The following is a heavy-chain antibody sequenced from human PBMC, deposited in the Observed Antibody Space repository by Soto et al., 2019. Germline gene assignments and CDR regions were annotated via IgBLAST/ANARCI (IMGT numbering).Heavy chain of an antibody. Sequence: QVQLVESGGSVVQPGRSLRLSCAASGFTFSHYAMNWVGQAPGKGLEWVALMSYDRSNEYYADSEKGRFTISRDNSKNTLYLQMNTLRAEDTAVYYCAKDGSHNFDYWGQGTLVTVSS. CDR1: GFTFSHYA. CDR3: AKDGSHNFDY. V-gene: IGHV3-30*18. J-gene: IGHJ4*02. D-gene: IGHD1-26*01. CDR2: MSYDRSNE.